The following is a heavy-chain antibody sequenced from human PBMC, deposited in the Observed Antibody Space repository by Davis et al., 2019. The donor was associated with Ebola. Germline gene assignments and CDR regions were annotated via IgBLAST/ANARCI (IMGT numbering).Heavy chain of an antibody. Sequence: GESLKISCQGSGYSFTSFWINWVRQVPGKGLEWMGIIYPSDSNTRYSPSFQGQVTISVDKSISTAYLQWSSLKASDTAMYYCATLRRTISGMDDGFDIWGPGTMVTVSS. V-gene: IGHV5-51*01. J-gene: IGHJ3*02. CDR3: ATLRRTISGMDDGFDI. CDR2: IYPSDSNT. D-gene: IGHD5-12*01. CDR1: GYSFTSFW.